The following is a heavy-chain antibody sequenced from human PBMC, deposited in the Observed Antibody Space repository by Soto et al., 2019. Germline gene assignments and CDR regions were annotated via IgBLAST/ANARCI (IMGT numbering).Heavy chain of an antibody. Sequence: SETLSLTCTVSGGSISSSSYYWGWIRQPPGKGLEWIGSIYYSGSTYYNPSLKSRVTISVDTSKNQFSLKLSSVTAADTAVYYCARADSSSWLYYFDYWGQGTLVTVSS. V-gene: IGHV4-39*07. D-gene: IGHD6-13*01. CDR2: IYYSGST. CDR3: ARADSSSWLYYFDY. J-gene: IGHJ4*02. CDR1: GGSISSSSYY.